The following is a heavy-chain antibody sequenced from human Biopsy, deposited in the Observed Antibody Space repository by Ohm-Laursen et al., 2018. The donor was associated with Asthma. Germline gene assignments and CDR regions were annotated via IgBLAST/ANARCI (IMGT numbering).Heavy chain of an antibody. D-gene: IGHD6-13*01. CDR1: GYTFMACH. J-gene: IGHJ5*02. Sequence: GASVKASCKASGYTFMACHIHWMRQAPGQGLEWMGRINPNSGGTNYAQKFQGRVTMTRDTSISTAYMEVSRLRSDDTAVYYCARGQKSAGDRWFDPWGQGTLVTVSS. CDR3: ARGQKSAGDRWFDP. V-gene: IGHV1-2*06. CDR2: INPNSGGT.